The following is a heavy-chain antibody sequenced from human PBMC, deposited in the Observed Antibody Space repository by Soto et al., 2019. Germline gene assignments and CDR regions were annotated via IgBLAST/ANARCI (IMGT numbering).Heavy chain of an antibody. CDR1: GYSFTSYC. CDR3: ARHSGSGSYDPYYYYYYMDV. Sequence: PGESLKISCKGSGYSFTSYCIGWVLQMPGKGLEWMGIIYPGDSDTRYSPPFQGQVTISADKSISTAYLQWSSLKASDTAMYYCARHSGSGSYDPYYYYYYMDVWGKGTTVTVSS. D-gene: IGHD3-10*01. CDR2: IYPGDSDT. V-gene: IGHV5-51*01. J-gene: IGHJ6*03.